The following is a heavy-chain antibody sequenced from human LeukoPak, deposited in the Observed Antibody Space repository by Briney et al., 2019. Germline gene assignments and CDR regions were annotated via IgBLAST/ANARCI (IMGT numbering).Heavy chain of an antibody. Sequence: GGSLRLSCAASGFTFSSYSMNWVRQAPGKGLEWVSSISSSSSYIYYADSVKGRFTISRDNAKNSLYLQMNSLRAEDTAVYYCARDPGQWLVLLDYWGQGTLVTVSS. CDR2: ISSSSSYI. CDR1: GFTFSSYS. J-gene: IGHJ4*02. D-gene: IGHD6-19*01. V-gene: IGHV3-21*01. CDR3: ARDPGQWLVLLDY.